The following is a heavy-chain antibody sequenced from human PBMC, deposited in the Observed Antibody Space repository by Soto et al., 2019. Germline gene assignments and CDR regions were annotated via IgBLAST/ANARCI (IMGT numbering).Heavy chain of an antibody. CDR3: ARSPLSYDYVRQTWREVGDSFDV. CDR1: NSSLGAFH. J-gene: IGHJ3*01. D-gene: IGHD3-10*02. CDR2: LIHRGST. Sequence: QVHLEQWGAGLLKPSETLSLTCAIYNSSLGAFHWTWIRQPPGKGLEWIGELIHRGSTNYNPSLKSRVTFSLDTSKSQFSLHVMSVTAADTAVYYCARSPLSYDYVRQTWREVGDSFDVWGRGTSVTVSS. V-gene: IGHV4-34*02.